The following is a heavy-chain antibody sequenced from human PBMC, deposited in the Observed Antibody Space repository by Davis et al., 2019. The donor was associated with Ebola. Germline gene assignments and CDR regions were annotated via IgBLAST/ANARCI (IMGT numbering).Heavy chain of an antibody. CDR1: GFTFSNSW. CDR2: INRDGTTT. D-gene: IGHD3-16*01. J-gene: IGHJ5*02. Sequence: GESLKISCAASGFTFSNSWMSWVRQGPGEGLVWVSHINRDGTTTNYADSVKGRFTISRDHAKNTLYLQMNSLRAEDTAVYYCMSLSGGSWGQGTLVTVSS. V-gene: IGHV3-74*01. CDR3: MSLSGGS.